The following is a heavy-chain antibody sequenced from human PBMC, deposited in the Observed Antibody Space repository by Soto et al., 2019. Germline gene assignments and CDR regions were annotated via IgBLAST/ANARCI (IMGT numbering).Heavy chain of an antibody. Sequence: EVQLVESGGGLVQPGGSLRLSCAASGFTVSSNYMSWVRQAPGKGLEWGSVIYSGGSTYYADSVKGRFTISRDNSKNTLYLQMNSLRAEDTAVYYCARDLELRDYSNYYYYYYMDVWGKGTTVTVSS. D-gene: IGHD4-4*01. CDR2: IYSGGST. V-gene: IGHV3-66*01. CDR1: GFTVSSNY. J-gene: IGHJ6*03. CDR3: ARDLELRDYSNYYYYYYMDV.